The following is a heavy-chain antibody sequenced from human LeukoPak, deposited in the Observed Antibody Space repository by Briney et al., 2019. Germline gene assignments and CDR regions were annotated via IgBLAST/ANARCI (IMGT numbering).Heavy chain of an antibody. CDR1: GFTFRSYE. Sequence: GGSLRLSCTTSGFTFRSYEMSWVRQAPGKGLEWVSYISDVGTTYYADSVKGRFTISRDNAKNSLFLQMNSLRAEDTAVYLCARENSGYDGGFDYWGQGTLVTVSS. D-gene: IGHD5-12*01. J-gene: IGHJ4*02. V-gene: IGHV3-48*03. CDR2: ISDVGTT. CDR3: ARENSGYDGGFDY.